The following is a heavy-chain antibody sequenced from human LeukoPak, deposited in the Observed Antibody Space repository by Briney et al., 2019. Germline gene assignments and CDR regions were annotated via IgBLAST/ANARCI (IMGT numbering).Heavy chain of an antibody. D-gene: IGHD3-10*01. CDR2: IKDRTDGGTT. CDR3: TTATVVWGVSAY. Sequence: GGALRLSCSASGFSVTNGWMSWVRQAPGEGVEWVGRIKDRTDGGTTAYAAPVKGRFTISREDSKNTVHLEMNSLKTEDTAVYFCTTATVVWGVSAYWGQGTLVTVSS. V-gene: IGHV3-15*01. J-gene: IGHJ4*02. CDR1: GFSVTNGW.